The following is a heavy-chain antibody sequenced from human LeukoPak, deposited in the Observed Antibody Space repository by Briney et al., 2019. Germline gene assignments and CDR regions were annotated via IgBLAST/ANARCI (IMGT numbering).Heavy chain of an antibody. CDR3: ARELGNDAFDI. CDR2: ISSSGSYI. Sequence: GGSLRLSCAASGFSFSSYSMNWVRQAPGKGLEWGSSISSSGSYIFCADSVKGRFTISRDNAKNSLYLQMNSLRAEDTAVYYCARELGNDAFDIWGQGTMVIVSS. CDR1: GFSFSSYS. V-gene: IGHV3-21*01. D-gene: IGHD7-27*01. J-gene: IGHJ3*02.